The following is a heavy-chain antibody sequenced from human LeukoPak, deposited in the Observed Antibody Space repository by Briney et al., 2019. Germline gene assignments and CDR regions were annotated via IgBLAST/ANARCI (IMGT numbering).Heavy chain of an antibody. CDR3: ARAKFKEAAATDC. Sequence: GGSLRLSCEASGFTFSSYGMHWVRQAPGKGLEWVSSISTRSTYIYYADSVKGRFTISRDNAKNSLYLQMNSLRADDTAVYYCARAKFKEAAATDCWGQGTLVTVSS. CDR2: ISTRSTYI. CDR1: GFTFSSYG. J-gene: IGHJ4*02. V-gene: IGHV3-21*01. D-gene: IGHD6-13*01.